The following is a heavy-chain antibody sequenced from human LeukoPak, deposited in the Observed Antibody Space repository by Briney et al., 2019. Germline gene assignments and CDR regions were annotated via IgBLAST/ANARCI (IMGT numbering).Heavy chain of an antibody. J-gene: IGHJ6*02. Sequence: PSETLSPTCTVSGGSISSYYWSWIRQPPGKGLEWIGYIYYSGSTNYNPSLKSRVTISVDTSKNQFSLKLSSVTAADTAVYYCARSEYSSSFAPRYYGMDVWGQGTTVTVSS. CDR2: IYYSGST. V-gene: IGHV4-59*01. CDR3: ARSEYSSSFAPRYYGMDV. D-gene: IGHD6-6*01. CDR1: GGSISSYY.